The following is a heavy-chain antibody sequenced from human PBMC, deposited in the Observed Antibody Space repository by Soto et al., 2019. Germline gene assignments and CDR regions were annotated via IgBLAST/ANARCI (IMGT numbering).Heavy chain of an antibody. J-gene: IGHJ5*02. V-gene: IGHV3-30-3*01. CDR1: GFTFSSYA. D-gene: IGHD3-22*01. Sequence: PGWSLRLSCAASGFTFSSYAMHWVRQAPGKGLEWVAVISYDGSNKYYADSVKGRFTISRDNSKNTLYLQMNSLRAEDTAVYYCARDWGLAYYYDSSGSNWFDPWGQGTLVTVSS. CDR2: ISYDGSNK. CDR3: ARDWGLAYYYDSSGSNWFDP.